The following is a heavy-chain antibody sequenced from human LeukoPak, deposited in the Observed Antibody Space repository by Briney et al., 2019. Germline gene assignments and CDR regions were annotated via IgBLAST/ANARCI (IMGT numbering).Heavy chain of an antibody. J-gene: IGHJ5*02. V-gene: IGHV3-7*03. Sequence: GGSLRLSCVASGFTFSTYWMSWVRQAPGKGLEWVAYIKPDGSEKSYVDSVKGRFTISRDNAKNSLYLQMDSLRAEDTAVYSCARGHWFDPWGQGTLVTVSS. CDR2: IKPDGSEK. CDR1: GFTFSTYW. CDR3: ARGHWFDP.